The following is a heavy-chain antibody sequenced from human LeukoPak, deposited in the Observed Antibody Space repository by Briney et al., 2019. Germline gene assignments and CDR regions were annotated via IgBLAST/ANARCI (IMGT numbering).Heavy chain of an antibody. CDR2: FRYSGNA. CDR3: ARLSPYLGSGSSAFPDDY. D-gene: IGHD3-10*01. J-gene: IGHJ4*02. Sequence: PSETLSLTCTVAGGSISTCRYYWGWIRQPPGKGLEWIGNFRYSGNAYYNPSLKSRVTMSVDTSKKQFSLNLTSVTAADTAVYYCARLSPYLGSGSSAFPDDYWGQGTLVTVSS. V-gene: IGHV4-39*01. CDR1: GGSISTCRYY.